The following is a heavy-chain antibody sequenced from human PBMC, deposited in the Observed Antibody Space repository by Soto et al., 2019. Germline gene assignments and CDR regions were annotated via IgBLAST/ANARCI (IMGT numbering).Heavy chain of an antibody. J-gene: IGHJ4*02. Sequence: QVQLVESGGGVVQPGRSLSLSCAASGFTFSSYAMHWVRQAPGKGLEWVAVISYDGSNADSVKGRFTISRDNSKNTLYLQMNGLRAEDTAVYYCAREYCSDGSCYSISLDYWGQGTLVTVSS. D-gene: IGHD2-15*01. V-gene: IGHV3-30-3*01. CDR2: ISYDGS. CDR3: AREYCSDGSCYSISLDY. CDR1: GFTFSSYA.